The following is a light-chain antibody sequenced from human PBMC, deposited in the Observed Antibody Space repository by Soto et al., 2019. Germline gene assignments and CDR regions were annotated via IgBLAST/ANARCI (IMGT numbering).Light chain of an antibody. J-gene: IGKJ2*01. CDR3: QQYGSLYT. Sequence: EIVLTQSPGNLSLSPGERATLSCRANQSLTNNYLAWFQQKPGQAPRLLIYGASRRATGIPDRFSGGGSGTDFTLAISRLEPEDFAVYYCQQYGSLYTFGQGTKLEIK. CDR2: GAS. V-gene: IGKV3-20*01. CDR1: QSLTNNY.